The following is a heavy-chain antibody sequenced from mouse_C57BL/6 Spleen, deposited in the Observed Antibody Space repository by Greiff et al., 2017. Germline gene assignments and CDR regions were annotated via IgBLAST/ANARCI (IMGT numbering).Heavy chain of an antibody. J-gene: IGHJ4*01. CDR1: GFSLTSYG. V-gene: IGHV2-6-1*01. Sequence: QVHVKQSGPGLVAPSQSLSITCTVSGFSLTSYGVPWVRQPPGKSLEWLVMIWSDGSTTYNSALKSRLSISKDNSKSQVFLKMNSLQTDDTAMYYCARHTEYYAMDDWGKGTSVTVSS. CDR2: IWSDGST. CDR3: ARHTEYYAMDD.